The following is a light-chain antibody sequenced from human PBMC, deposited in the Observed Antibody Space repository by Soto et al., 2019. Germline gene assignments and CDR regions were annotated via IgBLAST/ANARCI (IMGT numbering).Light chain of an antibody. CDR3: QQRSNWLT. J-gene: IGKJ4*01. V-gene: IGKV3-11*01. Sequence: EIVLTQSPATLSLSPGERATLSYRASQSVSSYLAWYQQKPGQAPRLLIYDASNRATGIPARFSGSGSGTDFTLTISSLEPEDFVVYYCQQRSNWLTFGGGNKVDIK. CDR2: DAS. CDR1: QSVSSY.